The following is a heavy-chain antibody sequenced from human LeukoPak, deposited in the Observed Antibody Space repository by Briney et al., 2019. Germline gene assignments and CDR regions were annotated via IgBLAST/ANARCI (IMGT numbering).Heavy chain of an antibody. D-gene: IGHD4-17*01. V-gene: IGHV5-51*01. CDR2: IYPSDSDT. Sequence: GESLKISCYASGYSFTNYWVGWVRQMPGKGLEWMGIIYPSDSDTRYSPSFQGQVTISADKSISTAYLQWSSLKASDTTIYYCVKGQGYGDHYPIDYWGQGTLVTVSS. J-gene: IGHJ4*02. CDR1: GYSFTNYW. CDR3: VKGQGYGDHYPIDY.